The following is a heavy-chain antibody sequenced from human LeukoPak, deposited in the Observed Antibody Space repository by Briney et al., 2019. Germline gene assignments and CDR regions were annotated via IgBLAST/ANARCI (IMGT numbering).Heavy chain of an antibody. V-gene: IGHV4-31*03. CDR1: GGSISSGGYY. CDR3: ARHFTHSLTNPSGWFDP. Sequence: SETLSLTCTVSGGSISSGGYYWSWIRQHPGKGLEWIGYIYYSGSTYYNPSLKSRVTISVDTSKNQFSLKLSSVTAADTAVYYCARHFTHSLTNPSGWFDPWGQGTLVTVSS. J-gene: IGHJ5*02. D-gene: IGHD1-26*01. CDR2: IYYSGST.